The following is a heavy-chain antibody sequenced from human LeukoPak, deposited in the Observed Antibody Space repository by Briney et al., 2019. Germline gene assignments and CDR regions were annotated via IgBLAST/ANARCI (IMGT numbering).Heavy chain of an antibody. CDR1: GYTLTELS. J-gene: IGHJ6*03. D-gene: IGHD2-2*01. CDR2: FDPEDGET. Sequence: GASVKVSCKVSGYTLTELSMHWVRQAPGKGLEWMGGFDPEDGETIYAQKFQGRVTMTEDTSTDTAYMELSSLRSEDTAVYYCATDSSSTSHRLGGQYYYYYMDVWGKGTTVTVSS. CDR3: ATDSSSTSHRLGGQYYYYYMDV. V-gene: IGHV1-24*01.